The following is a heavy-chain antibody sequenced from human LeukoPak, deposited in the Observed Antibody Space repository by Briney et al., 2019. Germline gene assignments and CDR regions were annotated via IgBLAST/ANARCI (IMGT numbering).Heavy chain of an antibody. V-gene: IGHV4-34*01. CDR3: ARGESFSSTTVTTAGNWFDP. D-gene: IGHD4-17*01. CDR2: INHSGST. J-gene: IGHJ5*02. CDR1: GGSFSGYY. Sequence: SETLSLTCAVYGGSFSGYYWSWIRQPPGKGLEWIGEINHSGSTNYNPSLKSRVTISVDTPKNQFSLKLSSMTAADTAVYYCARGESFSSTTVTTAGNWFDPWGQGTLVTVSS.